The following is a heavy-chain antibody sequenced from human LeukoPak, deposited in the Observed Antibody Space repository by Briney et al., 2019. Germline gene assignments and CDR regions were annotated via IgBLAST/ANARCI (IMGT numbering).Heavy chain of an antibody. CDR2: IIPIFGTA. CDR3: AREQARITMIVVVPKDYYGMDV. CDR1: GYTFTSYD. Sequence: SVKVSCKASGYTFTSYDISWVRQAPGQGLEWKGGIIPIFGTANYAQKFQGRVTITADESTSTAYMELSSLRSEDTAVYYCAREQARITMIVVVPKDYYGMDVWGQGTTVTVSS. V-gene: IGHV1-69*13. D-gene: IGHD3-22*01. J-gene: IGHJ6*02.